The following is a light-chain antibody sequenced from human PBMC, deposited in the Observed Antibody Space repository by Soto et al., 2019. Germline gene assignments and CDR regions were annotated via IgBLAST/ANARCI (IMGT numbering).Light chain of an antibody. CDR2: DVS. CDR1: SSDVGAYNY. Sequence: QSPLTQPASVSGSPGQSIAIYCIGTSSDVGAYNYVSWYQQHPGKAPKLLIYDVSGRPSGVSDRFSGSKSGNSASLTISGLQAEDEAAYYCSSYTTTSTVLFGGGTKVTVL. CDR3: SSYTTTSTVL. J-gene: IGLJ2*01. V-gene: IGLV2-14*01.